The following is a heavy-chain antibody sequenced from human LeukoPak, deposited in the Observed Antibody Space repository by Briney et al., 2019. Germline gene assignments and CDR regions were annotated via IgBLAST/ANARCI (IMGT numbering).Heavy chain of an antibody. Sequence: NPSETLSLTCTVSGGSISSSSYYWGWSRQPPGKGLEWIGSIYYSGSTYYNPSLKSRVTISVDTSKNQFSLKLSSVTAVDTAVYYCARLGRNRIAARPYYYYYMDVWGKGTTVTVSS. D-gene: IGHD1-14*01. J-gene: IGHJ6*03. CDR1: GGSISSSSYY. V-gene: IGHV4-39*01. CDR2: IYYSGST. CDR3: ARLGRNRIAARPYYYYYMDV.